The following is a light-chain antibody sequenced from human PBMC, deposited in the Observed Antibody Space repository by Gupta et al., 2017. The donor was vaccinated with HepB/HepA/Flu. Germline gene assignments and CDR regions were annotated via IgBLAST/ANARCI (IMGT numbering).Light chain of an antibody. J-gene: IGKJ2*01. V-gene: IGKV3-20*01. CDR3: KRYDGSFRYT. CDR2: SAS. CDR1: DYTSSRY. Sequence: EIVLTQSLGTLSLSPGERASLSCRASDYTSSRYMTWYQHKVGQVPRLLIYSASSRATGIPVRFSGSASGTDFTLTIDRLEPEDFAVYYCKRYDGSFRYTFGQGTKLEI.